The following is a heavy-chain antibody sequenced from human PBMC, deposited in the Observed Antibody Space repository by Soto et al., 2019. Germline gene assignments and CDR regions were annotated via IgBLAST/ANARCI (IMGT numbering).Heavy chain of an antibody. CDR2: IYWNDDK. J-gene: IGHJ6*02. D-gene: IGHD3-16*01. Sequence: QITLKEYGPTQVKPTQTLTLTCTLSGFSLNSGGGGVVWIRQAPETALEWLALIYWNDDKRYSPSLRSRLTITKDTSRNHIALTLTNVDPGDTGTYYCAHIPNGGMNGLGPLGQGTTVTVAS. CDR3: AHIPNGGMNGLGP. CDR1: GFSLNSGGGG. V-gene: IGHV2-5*01.